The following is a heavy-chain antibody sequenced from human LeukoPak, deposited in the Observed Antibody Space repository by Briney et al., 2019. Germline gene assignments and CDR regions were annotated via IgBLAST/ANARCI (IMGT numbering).Heavy chain of an antibody. V-gene: IGHV4-34*01. CDR1: GGSFSGYY. CDR2: INHSGST. Sequence: SETLSLTCAVYGGSFSGYYWSWIRQPPGKGLEWIGEINHSGSTNYNPSLKSRVTISVDTSKNQFSLKLSSVTAADTAVYYCAREAGRYCSGGSCYIESWFDPWGQGTLVTVSS. D-gene: IGHD2-15*01. J-gene: IGHJ5*02. CDR3: AREAGRYCSGGSCYIESWFDP.